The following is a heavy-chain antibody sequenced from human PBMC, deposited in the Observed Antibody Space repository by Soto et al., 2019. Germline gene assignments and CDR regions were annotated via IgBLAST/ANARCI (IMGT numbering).Heavy chain of an antibody. J-gene: IGHJ5*02. CDR2: IHSSGSS. Sequence: TRSLTCTASGDSISSGGYYWSWVPQLPGKGLEWIGYIHSSGSSYYTPSLKSRLNISIDTSENQFSLSLNSVTAADTAVYYCASSRKGGWTCDPWGKGNRITVSA. V-gene: IGHV4-31*03. CDR3: ASSRKGGWTCDP. CDR1: GDSISSGGYY. D-gene: IGHD6-19*01.